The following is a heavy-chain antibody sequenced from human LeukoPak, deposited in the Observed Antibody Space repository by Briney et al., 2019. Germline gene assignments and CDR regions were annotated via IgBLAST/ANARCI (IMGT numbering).Heavy chain of an antibody. Sequence: SETLSLTCSFSGASISTAGYYWTWIRQPPGEGLEWVGYIYYTGAIDYNPSLMSRLTISLNTSKNQFSLKLSSVTAADTAVYYCAREYCSSTSCYFPAFDIWGQGTMVTVSS. CDR1: GASISTAGYY. CDR2: IYYTGAI. J-gene: IGHJ3*02. D-gene: IGHD2-2*01. V-gene: IGHV4-31*03. CDR3: AREYCSSTSCYFPAFDI.